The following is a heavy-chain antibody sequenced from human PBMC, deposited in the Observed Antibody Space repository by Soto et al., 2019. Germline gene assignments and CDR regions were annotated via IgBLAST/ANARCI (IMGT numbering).Heavy chain of an antibody. CDR2: IYYSGST. CDR1: GGSISSYY. D-gene: IGHD3-16*02. CDR3: ARVATFGGVIVNDY. V-gene: IGHV4-59*01. J-gene: IGHJ4*02. Sequence: QVQLQESGPGLVKPSETLSLTCTVSGGSISSYYWSWIRQPPGKGLEWIGYIYYSGSTNYNPSLKSRVTISVDTSKNQFSLKLSSVTAADTAVYYCARVATFGGVIVNDYWGQGTLVTVSS.